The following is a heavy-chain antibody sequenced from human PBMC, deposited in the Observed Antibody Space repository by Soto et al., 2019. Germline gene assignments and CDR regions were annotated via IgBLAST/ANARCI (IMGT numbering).Heavy chain of an antibody. V-gene: IGHV1-69*01. D-gene: IGHD3-22*01. Sequence: QVQLVQSGAEVKKPGSSVKVACKASGGIFSNYVLNWVRQAPGQGLEWMGGIIPIFGTGNYAQKFQGRVTITADESTTTASMVLRGLRSEDTAVYYCARRYYNSSGYFDYWGQGTLVTVSS. J-gene: IGHJ4*02. CDR2: IIPIFGTG. CDR1: GGIFSNYV. CDR3: ARRYYNSSGYFDY.